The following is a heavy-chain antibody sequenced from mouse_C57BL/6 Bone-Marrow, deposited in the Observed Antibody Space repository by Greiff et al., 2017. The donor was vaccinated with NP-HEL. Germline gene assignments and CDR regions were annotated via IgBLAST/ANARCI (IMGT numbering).Heavy chain of an antibody. CDR1: GYTFTSYW. CDR2: IDPNSGGT. V-gene: IGHV1-72*01. CDR3: AKGYGSSYVRWYFDV. D-gene: IGHD1-1*01. J-gene: IGHJ1*03. Sequence: QVQLQQPGAELVKPGASVKLSCKASGYTFTSYWMHWVKQRPGRGLEWIGRIDPNSGGTKYNEKFKGKATLTVDKPSSTAYMQLSSLTSEDSAVYYCAKGYGSSYVRWYFDVWGTGTTVTVSS.